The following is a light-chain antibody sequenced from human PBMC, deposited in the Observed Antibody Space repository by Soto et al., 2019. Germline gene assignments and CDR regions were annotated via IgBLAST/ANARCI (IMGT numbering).Light chain of an antibody. CDR3: SSYTSSSTLL. CDR2: EVT. CDR1: SSDVGGYNY. J-gene: IGLJ3*02. Sequence: QSALTQPASVSGSPGQAITISCTGTSSDVGGYNYVSWYHQHPRKGPKLMIYEVTNRPSGVSNRFSGSKSGNTASKTISGLQADYETDYYCSSYTSSSTLLFGGGTKLTVL. V-gene: IGLV2-14*01.